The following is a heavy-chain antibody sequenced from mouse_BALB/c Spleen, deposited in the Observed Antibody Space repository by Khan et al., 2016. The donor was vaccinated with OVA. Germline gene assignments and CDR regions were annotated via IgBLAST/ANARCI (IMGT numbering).Heavy chain of an antibody. D-gene: IGHD4-1*01. Sequence: EVQLQESGPGLVKPSQSLSLTCTVTGYSITSDYAWNWIRQFPGNKLEWMGYINYSGSNTYNPSLKSRISITRDTSKSQFFLQLSSVTTEDTATYYCASELGRYYAMDYWGQGTSVTVSS. CDR2: INYSGSN. CDR3: ASELGRYYAMDY. J-gene: IGHJ4*01. CDR1: GYSITSDYA. V-gene: IGHV3-2*02.